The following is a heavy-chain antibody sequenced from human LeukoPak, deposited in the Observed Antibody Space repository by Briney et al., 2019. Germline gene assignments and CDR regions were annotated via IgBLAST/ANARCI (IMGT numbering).Heavy chain of an antibody. CDR1: GFTFSSYSM. J-gene: IGHJ4*02. V-gene: IGHV4-4*02. Sequence: GSLRLSCAASGFTFSSYSMNWVRQPPGKGLEWIGEIYHSGSTNYNPSLKSRVTISVDKSKNQFSLKLSSVTAADTAVYYCARGPSEMATITHFDYWGQGTLVTVSS. CDR2: IYHSGST. CDR3: ARGPSEMATITHFDY. D-gene: IGHD5-24*01.